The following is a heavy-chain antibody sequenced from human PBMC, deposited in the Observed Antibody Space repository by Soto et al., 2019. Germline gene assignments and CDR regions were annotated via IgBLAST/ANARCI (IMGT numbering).Heavy chain of an antibody. V-gene: IGHV5-51*01. CDR3: ARHSDEQQLPTLPSGYYYGMDV. CDR2: IYPGDSDT. D-gene: IGHD6-13*01. CDR1: GYSFTSYW. Sequence: PGESLKISCKGSGYSFTSYWIGWVRQMPGKGLEWMGIIYPGDSDTRYSPSFQGQVTISADKSISTAYLQWSSLKASDTAMYYCARHSDEQQLPTLPSGYYYGMDVWGQGTTVTVSS. J-gene: IGHJ6*02.